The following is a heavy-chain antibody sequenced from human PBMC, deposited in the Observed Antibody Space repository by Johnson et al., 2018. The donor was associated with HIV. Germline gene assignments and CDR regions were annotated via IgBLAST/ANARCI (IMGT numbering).Heavy chain of an antibody. J-gene: IGHJ3*02. Sequence: QVQLVESGGGVVRPGGSLRLSCAASGFTFSSYGMHWVRQAPGKGLEWVAFIRYDGSNKYYADSVKGRFTISRANSKNTLYLQMNSLRAEDTAVYYCARDGTFGYGDYVGRAFDIWGQGTMVTVSS. CDR1: GFTFSSYG. V-gene: IGHV3-30*02. CDR2: IRYDGSNK. CDR3: ARDGTFGYGDYVGRAFDI. D-gene: IGHD4-17*01.